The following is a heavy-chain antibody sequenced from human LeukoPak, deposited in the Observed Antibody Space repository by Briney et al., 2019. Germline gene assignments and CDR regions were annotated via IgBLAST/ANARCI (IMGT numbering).Heavy chain of an antibody. CDR2: INQDGSEK. Sequence: GGSLRLSCAASGLTFSSHWMNWVRQAPGKGLEWVANINQDGSEKYHVDSVKGRFTISRDNTKNSLYLQMNSLRAEDTAVYYCARDPDMVRGVNFDYWGQGTLVTVSS. J-gene: IGHJ4*02. V-gene: IGHV3-7*03. CDR1: GLTFSSHW. CDR3: ARDPDMVRGVNFDY. D-gene: IGHD3-10*01.